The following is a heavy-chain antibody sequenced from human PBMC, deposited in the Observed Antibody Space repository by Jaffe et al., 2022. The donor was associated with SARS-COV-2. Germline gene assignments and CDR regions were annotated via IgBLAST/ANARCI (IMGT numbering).Heavy chain of an antibody. CDR3: AKAPVASCSGARCYPFDS. J-gene: IGHJ4*02. CDR1: GFTFSNYA. CDR2: ITDGGGGT. D-gene: IGHD2-15*01. Sequence: EVQLLESGGGLVETGGSLRLSCAASGFTFSNYAMSWVRQAPGKGLEWVSGITDGGGGTVYADSVKGRFTISRDNSRNTLYLQMNSLRAEDTAVYYCAKAPVASCSGARCYPFDSWGQGTLVTVSS. V-gene: IGHV3-23*01.